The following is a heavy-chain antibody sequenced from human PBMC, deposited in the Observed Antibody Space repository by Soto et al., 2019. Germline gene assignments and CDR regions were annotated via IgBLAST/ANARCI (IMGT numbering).Heavy chain of an antibody. V-gene: IGHV1-69*13. CDR1: GGTFSSYT. CDR2: IIPMFGTA. Sequence: SVKVSCKASGGTFSSYTISWVRQAPGQGLEWMGGIIPMFGTANYAQKFQGRVTITADESTSTAYMELSSLRSEDTAMYYCARSRANYYDSRGYYYSTFDYWGQGTLVTAPQ. J-gene: IGHJ4*02. CDR3: ARSRANYYDSRGYYYSTFDY. D-gene: IGHD3-22*01.